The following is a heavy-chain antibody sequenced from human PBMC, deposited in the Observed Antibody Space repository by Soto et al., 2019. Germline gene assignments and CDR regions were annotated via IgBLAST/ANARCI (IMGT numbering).Heavy chain of an antibody. Sequence: ASVKSSCKASGYTFSDFDINWLRQASGQGPEWMGWMNAKSGDTFFAQRFQCKFNMTWDTSLSTAYMEVGSLTSDDTAIYYCARGNPFNYAGFDVWGQGTTVTVSS. D-gene: IGHD3-16*01. J-gene: IGHJ6*02. CDR3: ARGNPFNYAGFDV. CDR1: GYTFSDFD. CDR2: MNAKSGDT. V-gene: IGHV1-8*01.